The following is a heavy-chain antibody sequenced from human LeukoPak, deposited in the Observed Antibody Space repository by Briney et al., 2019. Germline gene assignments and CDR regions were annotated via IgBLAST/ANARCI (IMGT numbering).Heavy chain of an antibody. CDR3: ARRASGNWYFDF. D-gene: IGHD6-13*01. J-gene: IGHJ4*02. CDR1: GGSISSYY. V-gene: IGHV4-59*08. Sequence: SETLSLTCTVSGGSISSYYWSWIRQPPGKGLEWIGYIYYSGSTNYNPSLKSRVTISVNTSKNQFSLNLSSVTAADTAVYYCARRASGNWYFDFWGQGTLVTVSS. CDR2: IYYSGST.